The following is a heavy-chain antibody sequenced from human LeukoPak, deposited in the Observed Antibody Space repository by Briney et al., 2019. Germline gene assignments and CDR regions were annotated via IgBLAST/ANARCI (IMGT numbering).Heavy chain of an antibody. V-gene: IGHV3-48*04. CDR3: ASSYCGGDCYLIFDY. CDR2: ISSSGSTI. J-gene: IGHJ4*02. Sequence: GGSLRLSCAASGFTFSSYSMNWVRQAPGKGLEWVSYISSSGSTIYYADSVKGRFTISRDNAKNSLYLQMNSLRAEDTAVYYCASSYCGGDCYLIFDYWGQGTLVTVSS. D-gene: IGHD2-21*02. CDR1: GFTFSSYS.